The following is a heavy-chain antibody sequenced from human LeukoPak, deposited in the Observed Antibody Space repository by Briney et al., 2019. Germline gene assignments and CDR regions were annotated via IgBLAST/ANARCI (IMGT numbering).Heavy chain of an antibody. CDR1: GFTFSSYS. D-gene: IGHD3-10*01. J-gene: IGHJ4*02. V-gene: IGHV3-21*01. CDR2: ITSGSSYI. CDR3: VRDHGGSDY. Sequence: PGGSLRLSCAASGFTFSSYSMNWVRQAPGKGLEWVSSITSGSSYIFYADSVKGRFTISRDNAKNSVYLQMSSLRTEDTAVYYCVRDHGGSDYWGQGTRVTVSS.